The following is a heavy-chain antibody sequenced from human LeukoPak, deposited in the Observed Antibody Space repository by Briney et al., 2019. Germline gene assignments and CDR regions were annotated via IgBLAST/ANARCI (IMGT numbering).Heavy chain of an antibody. J-gene: IGHJ4*02. CDR3: ASFPDAQLLLRY. Sequence: SETLSLTCTVSGVSVSSGSYYWNWIRQPPGKGLEWIGYIYYSGTTNYNPSLKSRVTISVDTSKNQFSLKLNSVTAADTAVYYCASFPDAQLLLRYWGQGTPVTVSS. CDR2: IYYSGTT. V-gene: IGHV4-61*01. CDR1: GVSVSSGSYY. D-gene: IGHD5-18*01.